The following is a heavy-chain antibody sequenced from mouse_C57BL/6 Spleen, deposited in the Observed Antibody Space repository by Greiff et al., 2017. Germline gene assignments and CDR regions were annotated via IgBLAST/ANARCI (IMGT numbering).Heavy chain of an antibody. CDR2: IDPSDRET. J-gene: IGHJ4*01. Sequence: QVQLQQPGAELVRPGSSVKLSCKASGYTFTSYWMHLVKQRPIQGLEWIGNIDPSDRETHYNQKFKDKATLTVDKSSSTAYLQLSSLTSEDSAVYYCARGYYGSSLYYFAMDYWGQGTSVTVSS. V-gene: IGHV1-52*01. CDR3: ARGYYGSSLYYFAMDY. CDR1: GYTFTSYW. D-gene: IGHD1-1*01.